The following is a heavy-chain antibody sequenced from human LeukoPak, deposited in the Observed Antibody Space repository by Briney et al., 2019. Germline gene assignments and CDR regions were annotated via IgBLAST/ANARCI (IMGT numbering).Heavy chain of an antibody. Sequence: GGSLRLSCAASGFTVSSNYMTWVRQAPGKGLEWVSVIYSGDSKYYADSVKGRFTISRDNSKNTLDLQMNSLRAEDTAVYYCGRGTGYCSGGSCYPDGGGFDYWGQGTLVTVSS. D-gene: IGHD2-15*01. CDR1: GFTVSSNY. CDR2: IYSGDSK. V-gene: IGHV3-53*01. CDR3: GRGTGYCSGGSCYPDGGGFDY. J-gene: IGHJ4*02.